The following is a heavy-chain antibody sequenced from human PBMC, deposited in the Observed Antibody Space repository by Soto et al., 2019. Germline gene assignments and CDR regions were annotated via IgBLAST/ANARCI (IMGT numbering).Heavy chain of an antibody. CDR2: ISWDSGSI. Sequence: EVQLVVSGGGLVQPGRSLRLSCVASGFTFDEYAVHWVRQDPGKGLEWVSGISWDSGSINYAASVSGRFTVSRDNAKNSLYLHMTSLGFEDTAFYYCAKIVARHSLVPVFDQWGQGALVTVSS. J-gene: IGHJ4*02. V-gene: IGHV3-9*01. CDR1: GFTFDEYA. D-gene: IGHD2-21*01. CDR3: AKIVARHSLVPVFDQ.